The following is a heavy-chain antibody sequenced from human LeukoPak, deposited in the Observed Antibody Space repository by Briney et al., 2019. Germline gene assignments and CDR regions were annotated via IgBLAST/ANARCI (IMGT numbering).Heavy chain of an antibody. CDR2: IYTCGRT. Sequence: SQTLSLTCTVSGGSISSNYGGWIRQPAGKGLEWIGRIYTCGRTNYNPSLKRRVSMPVATSKDQSSLKLSSVTAADTAVYYCARESRSYCGGDCYPILAPNDAFDIWGQGTMVTVSS. J-gene: IGHJ3*02. D-gene: IGHD2-21*02. CDR3: ARESRSYCGGDCYPILAPNDAFDI. CDR1: GGSISSNY. V-gene: IGHV4-4*07.